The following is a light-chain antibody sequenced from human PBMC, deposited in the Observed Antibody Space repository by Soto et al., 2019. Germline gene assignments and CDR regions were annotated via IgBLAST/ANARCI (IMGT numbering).Light chain of an antibody. CDR1: SSDVVGYNY. J-gene: IGLJ1*01. CDR3: SSYAGSNNSLYV. Sequence: QSGLTQPPSASGSPGQSVTISCTGTSSDVVGYNYVSWYQQHPGKAPKLMIYEVSKRPSGVPDRFSGSKSGNTASLTVSGLQAEDEADYYCSSYAGSNNSLYVFGTGTKVTVL. V-gene: IGLV2-8*01. CDR2: EVS.